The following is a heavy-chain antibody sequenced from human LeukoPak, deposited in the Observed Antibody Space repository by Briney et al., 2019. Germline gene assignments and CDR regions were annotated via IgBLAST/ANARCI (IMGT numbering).Heavy chain of an antibody. CDR3: AKPGGSGSYGDWYFDL. D-gene: IGHD1-26*01. CDR1: GFTFSSFA. J-gene: IGHJ2*01. V-gene: IGHV3-23*01. CDR2: NSNGGGYT. Sequence: PGGSLRLSCAASGFTFSSFAMTWVRQAAGKGLEWVSANSNGGGYTYYADSVKGRFTISRDNSMNTLYLQMNSLRAEDTAVYYCAKPGGSGSYGDWYFDLWGRGTLVTVSS.